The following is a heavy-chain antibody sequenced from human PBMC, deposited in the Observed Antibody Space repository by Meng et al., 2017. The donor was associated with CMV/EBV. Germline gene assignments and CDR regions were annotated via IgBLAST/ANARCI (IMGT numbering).Heavy chain of an antibody. Sequence: SVKVSCKASGGTFSSYAISWVRQAPGQGLEWMGGIIPILGIANYAQKLQGRVTITADKSTSTAYMELSSLRSEDTAVYYCARDSKNILHSSSNPSTPYYYYYGMDVWGQGTTVTVSS. D-gene: IGHD6-6*01. CDR2: IIPILGIA. CDR3: ARDSKNILHSSSNPSTPYYYYYGMDV. V-gene: IGHV1-69*10. CDR1: GGTFSSYA. J-gene: IGHJ6*02.